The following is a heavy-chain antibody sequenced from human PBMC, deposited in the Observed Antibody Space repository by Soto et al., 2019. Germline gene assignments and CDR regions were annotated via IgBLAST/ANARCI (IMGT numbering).Heavy chain of an antibody. J-gene: IGHJ4*02. V-gene: IGHV3-48*01. CDR1: GFTFSSYS. D-gene: IGHD2-15*01. CDR3: ATAKLLLPWLFDY. CDR2: ISSSSSTI. Sequence: GGSLRLSCAASGFTFSSYSMNLVRQAPGKGLEWVSYISSSSSTIYYADSVKGRFTISRDDSKNTLFLQMNSLRAEDTAVYYCATAKLLLPWLFDYWGQGTLVTVSS.